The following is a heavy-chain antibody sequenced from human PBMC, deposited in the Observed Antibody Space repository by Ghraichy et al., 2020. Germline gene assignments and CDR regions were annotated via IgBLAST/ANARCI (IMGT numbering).Heavy chain of an antibody. CDR2: IKPDGRET. J-gene: IGHJ4*02. Sequence: GGSLRLSCAASGFTFSNYWMAWARQAPGKGLDWVANIKPDGRETYYVDSVKGRFTLSRDNAKNSLYLQMSSLRAEDTAVYYCTRGGTREFDYWGQGTLVTVSS. D-gene: IGHD3-16*01. CDR1: GFTFSNYW. V-gene: IGHV3-7*01. CDR3: TRGGTREFDY.